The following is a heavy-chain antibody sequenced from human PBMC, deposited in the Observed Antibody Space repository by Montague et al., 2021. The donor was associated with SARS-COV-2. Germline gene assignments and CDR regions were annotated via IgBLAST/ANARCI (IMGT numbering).Heavy chain of an antibody. CDR1: GGSISSNLFY. Sequence: SETLSLTCTVSGGSISSNLFYWGWIRQTPGKGLEWIGDISCTGSTYYNPSLKSRVTVAVDTSKNQFSLRLISLTAADTAMYYCARHVDPCGGNCRNCYFDLWGRGSLVTVSS. D-gene: IGHD4-23*01. CDR2: ISCTGST. CDR3: ARHVDPCGGNCRNCYFDL. V-gene: IGHV4-39*01. J-gene: IGHJ2*01.